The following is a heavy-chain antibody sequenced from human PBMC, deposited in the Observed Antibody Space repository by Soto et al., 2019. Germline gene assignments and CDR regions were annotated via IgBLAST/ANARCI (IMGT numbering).Heavy chain of an antibody. CDR3: ARESRFLEWLSLNWLDP. Sequence: EVQLVESGGGLVQPGGSLRLSCAASGFTFSSYSMNWVRQAPGKGLEWVSYISSSSSTIYYADSVKGRFTISRDNAXNXMYLQMNSLRDEDTAVYYCARESRFLEWLSLNWLDPWGQGTLVTVSS. CDR2: ISSSSSTI. D-gene: IGHD3-3*01. CDR1: GFTFSSYS. V-gene: IGHV3-48*02. J-gene: IGHJ5*02.